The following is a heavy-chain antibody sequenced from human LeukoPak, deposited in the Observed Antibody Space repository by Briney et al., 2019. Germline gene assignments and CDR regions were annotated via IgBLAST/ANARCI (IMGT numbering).Heavy chain of an antibody. D-gene: IGHD6-19*01. V-gene: IGHV3-9*01. CDR2: IIWNSGSI. Sequence: GRSLTLSCAASGFTIYDHAQPWIRPAPGHVMYRFSGIIWNSGSIRYADSVKGRFTISRDKAKNSLYLQMYSLRAEDTALYFCAKDIGEQWLIPYFDYWGQGTLVTVSS. CDR3: AKDIGEQWLIPYFDY. J-gene: IGHJ4*02. CDR1: GFTIYDHA.